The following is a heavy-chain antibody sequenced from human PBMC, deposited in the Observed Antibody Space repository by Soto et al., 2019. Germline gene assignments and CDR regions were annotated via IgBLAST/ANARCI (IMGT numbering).Heavy chain of an antibody. V-gene: IGHV4-61*01. Sequence: EPRSRTCTVSGGSVSSGSYYWSWIRQPPGKGLEWIGYISYSGNTNYNSSLKSRVTISKDTSENQFSLKVNSVTAADTAVYYCARYTTGGTGFDYWGQGTLVTVSS. CDR3: ARYTTGGTGFDY. J-gene: IGHJ4*02. CDR1: GGSVSSGSYY. CDR2: ISYSGNT. D-gene: IGHD1-1*01.